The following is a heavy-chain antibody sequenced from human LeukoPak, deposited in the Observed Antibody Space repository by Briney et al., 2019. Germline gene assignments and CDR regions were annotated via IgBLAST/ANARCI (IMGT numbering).Heavy chain of an antibody. CDR3: ARSSGYGAY. D-gene: IGHD5-12*01. J-gene: IGHJ4*02. CDR1: GGSFSGYY. Sequence: SETLSLTCAVYGGSFSGYYWSWIRQPPGKGLEWIGEINHSGSTNYNPSLKSRVTISVDTSKNQFSLKLSSVTAADTAVYYCARSSGYGAYWGQGTLVTVSS. CDR2: INHSGST. V-gene: IGHV4-34*01.